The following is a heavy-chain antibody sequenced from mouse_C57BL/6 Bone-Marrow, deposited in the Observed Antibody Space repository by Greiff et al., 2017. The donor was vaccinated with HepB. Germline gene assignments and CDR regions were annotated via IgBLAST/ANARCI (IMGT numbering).Heavy chain of an antibody. CDR2: IYPRSGNT. CDR3: ARGVFITTVVDAMDY. J-gene: IGHJ4*01. V-gene: IGHV1-81*01. D-gene: IGHD1-1*01. Sequence: VKLQESGAELARPGASVKLSCKASGYTFTSYGISWVKQRTGQGLEWIGEIYPRSGNTYYNEKFKGKATLTADKSSSTAYMELRSLTSEDSAVYFCARGVFITTVVDAMDYWGQGTSVTVSS. CDR1: GYTFTSYG.